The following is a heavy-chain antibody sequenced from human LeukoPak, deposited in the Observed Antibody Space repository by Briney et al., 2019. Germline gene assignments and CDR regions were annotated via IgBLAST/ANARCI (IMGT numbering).Heavy chain of an antibody. CDR3: ATALSGYAIADY. CDR1: GYTLTELS. CDR2: FDPEDGGT. Sequence: ASVKVSCKVSGYTLTELSMHWVRQAPGKGLEWMGGFDPEDGGTIYAQKFQGRVTMTEDTSTDTAYMELSSLRSEDTAVYYCATALSGYAIADYWGQGTLVTVSS. V-gene: IGHV1-24*01. D-gene: IGHD5-12*01. J-gene: IGHJ4*02.